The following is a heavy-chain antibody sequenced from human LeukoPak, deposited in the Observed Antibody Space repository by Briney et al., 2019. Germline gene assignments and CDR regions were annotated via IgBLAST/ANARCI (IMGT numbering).Heavy chain of an antibody. D-gene: IGHD1-26*01. CDR1: GYTFTNYG. V-gene: IGHV1-18*01. J-gene: IGHJ6*03. CDR3: ARAGEGARIYYYYYYMDV. Sequence: ASVKVSCKASGYTFTNYGVSWVRQAPGQGLEWMGWISTYSGNTDYAQGLQGRVTMTTDTSTSTAYMELRSLRSDDTAVYYCARAGEGARIYYYYYYMDVWGKGTTVTVSS. CDR2: ISTYSGNT.